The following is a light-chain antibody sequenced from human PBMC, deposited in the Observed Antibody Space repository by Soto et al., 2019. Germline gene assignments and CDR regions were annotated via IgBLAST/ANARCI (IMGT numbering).Light chain of an antibody. CDR1: QSIGRW. J-gene: IGKJ1*01. CDR2: GAS. V-gene: IGKV3-15*01. CDR3: QQYNNWPPRT. Sequence: MTQSPSTLSAFVGDRVTITCRASQSIGRWLAWYQQKPGQAPRLLIYGASTRATGIPARFSGSGSGTEFTLTISSLQSEDFAVYYCQQYNNWPPRTFGQGTKVDIK.